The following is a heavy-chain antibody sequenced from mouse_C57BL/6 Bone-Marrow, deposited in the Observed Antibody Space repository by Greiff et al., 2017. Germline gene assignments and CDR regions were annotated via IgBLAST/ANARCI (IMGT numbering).Heavy chain of an antibody. CDR1: GYAFSSYW. CDR3: ARGHAMDY. J-gene: IGHJ4*01. CDR2: IYPGDGAT. V-gene: IGHV1-80*01. Sequence: LQQSGASVKISCKASGYAFSSYWMNWVKQRPGKGLEWIVQIYPGDGATNYNGKFKGKATLTADKSSSTAYMQLSSLTSEDSAVYYCARGHAMDYWGQGTSVTVSS.